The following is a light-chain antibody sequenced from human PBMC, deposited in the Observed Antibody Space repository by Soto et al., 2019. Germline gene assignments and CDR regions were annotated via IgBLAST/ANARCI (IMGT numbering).Light chain of an antibody. CDR3: ATWDNSLGGGV. J-gene: IGLJ2*01. CDR1: AFNIEKNS. Sequence: TQAPSVSAAPGQKVTISCSGSAFNIEKNSVSWYQQFPGTAPKLLIYDNHNRPSGIPDRFSGSKSGTSATLVITGLQTGDEADYYCATWDNSLGGGVFGGGTKLTVL. V-gene: IGLV1-51*01. CDR2: DNH.